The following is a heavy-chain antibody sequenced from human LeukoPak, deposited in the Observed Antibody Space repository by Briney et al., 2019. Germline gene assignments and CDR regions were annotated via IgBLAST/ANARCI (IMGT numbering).Heavy chain of an antibody. D-gene: IGHD3-10*01. CDR2: ITPGGRT. J-gene: IGHJ4*02. Sequence: SETLSLTCAVYGESFSGFSWSWIRQSPGRGLEWIGEITPGGRTKYSPSLKSRTTIAVDTSKNQFSLKLKSVTGADTAVYYCGRHQTRNFELGWLGGLDYWGQGTLVTVSS. V-gene: IGHV4-34*01. CDR1: GESFSGFS. CDR3: GRHQTRNFELGWLGGLDY.